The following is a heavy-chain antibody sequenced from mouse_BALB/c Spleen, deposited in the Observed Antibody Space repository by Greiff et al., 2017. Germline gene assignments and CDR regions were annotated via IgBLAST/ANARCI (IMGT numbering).Heavy chain of an antibody. CDR2: IYPGNSDT. Sequence: EVQLQQSGTVLARPGASVKMSCKASGYTFTSYWMHWVKQRPGQGLEWIGAIYPGNSDTSYNQKFKGKAKLTAVTSTSTAYMELSSLTNEDSAVYYCTREEGLPWFAYWGQGTLVTVSA. D-gene: IGHD2-13*01. J-gene: IGHJ3*01. CDR3: TREEGLPWFAY. CDR1: GYTFTSYW. V-gene: IGHV1-5*01.